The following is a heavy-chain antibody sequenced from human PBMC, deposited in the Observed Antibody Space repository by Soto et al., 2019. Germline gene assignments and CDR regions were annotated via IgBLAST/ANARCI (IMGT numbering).Heavy chain of an antibody. J-gene: IGHJ3*02. V-gene: IGHV3-33*01. Sequence: QVQLVESGGGVVQPGRSLRLSCAASGFTFSTYGMHWVRQAPGKGLEWVAVIWYDGRNKYYADSVKGRFTISRDNSKNTLYRQMNSLRVEDTAVYYCARRWGYDAFDICGQGTMVTVSS. D-gene: IGHD3-16*01. CDR1: GFTFSTYG. CDR2: IWYDGRNK. CDR3: ARRWGYDAFDI.